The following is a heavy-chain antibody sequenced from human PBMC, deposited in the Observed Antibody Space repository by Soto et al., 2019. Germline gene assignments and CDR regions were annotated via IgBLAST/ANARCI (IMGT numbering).Heavy chain of an antibody. D-gene: IGHD3-16*01. CDR1: GFVFSDFQ. V-gene: IGHV3-21*01. CDR2: ITGTSAFT. CDR3: ARDNLAFQGAFDL. J-gene: IGHJ4*02. Sequence: GGSLRLSCAASGFVFSDFQFNWVRQAPGGGLEWLSSITGTSAFTEYAESIEGRFTISRDNPNKLLFLHMDNLRPEDTAVYYCARDNLAFQGAFDLWGQLPLVTVSS.